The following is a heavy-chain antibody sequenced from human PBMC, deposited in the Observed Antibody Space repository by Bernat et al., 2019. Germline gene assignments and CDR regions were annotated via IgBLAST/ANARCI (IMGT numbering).Heavy chain of an antibody. V-gene: IGHV2-26*01. D-gene: IGHD1-26*01. CDR3: ARIWGTNLRWELTGAFDI. J-gene: IGHJ3*02. CDR2: IFSNDEK. Sequence: QVTLKESGPVLVKPTETLTLTCTVPGFSLSNARMGVSWIRQPPGKALEWLAHIFSNDEKSYSTSLKSRLTISKDTSKSQVVLTMTNMDPEDTATYYCARIWGTNLRWELTGAFDIWGQGTMVTVSS. CDR1: GFSLSNARMG.